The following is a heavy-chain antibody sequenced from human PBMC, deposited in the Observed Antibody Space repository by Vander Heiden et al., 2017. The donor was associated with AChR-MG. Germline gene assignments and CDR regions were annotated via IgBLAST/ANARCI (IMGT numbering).Heavy chain of an antibody. V-gene: IGHV4-34*01. CDR1: GGSFSGYY. CDR3: ARGRGYSYGYWFDP. D-gene: IGHD5-18*01. CDR2: INHSGST. J-gene: IGHJ5*02. Sequence: QVQLQQWGAGLFKPSETLSLTCAVYGGSFSGYYWSWIRQPPGKGLEWIGEINHSGSTNYNPSLKSRVTISVDTSKNQFSLKLSSVTAADTAVYYCARGRGYSYGYWFDPWGQGTLVTVSS.